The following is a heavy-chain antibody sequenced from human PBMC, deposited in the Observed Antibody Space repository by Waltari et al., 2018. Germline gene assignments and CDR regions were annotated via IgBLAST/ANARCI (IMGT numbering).Heavy chain of an antibody. CDR3: ARGAGATERYYFDF. CDR2: ITYDGEDK. D-gene: IGHD1-26*01. CDR1: GFAFSSSA. Sequence: QVQVVESGGGVVQPGRSLRISCAASGFAFSSSAMHWVRQAPGKGLEWVAVITYDGEDKFYADSVKGRFSISRDNSKNTVFLQMNGLTTEDTAVYYCARGAGATERYYFDFWGQGTLVTVSS. J-gene: IGHJ4*02. V-gene: IGHV3-30*04.